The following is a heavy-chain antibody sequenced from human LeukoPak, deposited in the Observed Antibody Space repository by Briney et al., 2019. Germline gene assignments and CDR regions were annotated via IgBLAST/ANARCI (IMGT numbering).Heavy chain of an antibody. Sequence: SETLSLTCTVSGGSISSYYWSWIRQPPGKGLEWIGYIYYSGSTNYNPSLKSRVTISVDTSKNQFSLKLSSVTAADTAVYYCARDRGSGYYYKGWSDPWGQGTLVTVSS. V-gene: IGHV4-59*01. J-gene: IGHJ5*02. CDR2: IYYSGST. D-gene: IGHD3-22*01. CDR1: GGSISSYY. CDR3: ARDRGSGYYYKGWSDP.